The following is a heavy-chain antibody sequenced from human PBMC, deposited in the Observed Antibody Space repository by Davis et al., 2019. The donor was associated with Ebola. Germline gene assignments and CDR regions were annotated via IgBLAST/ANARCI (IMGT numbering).Heavy chain of an antibody. J-gene: IGHJ5*02. CDR1: GYTFTSHG. V-gene: IGHV1-18*04. D-gene: IGHD1-1*01. CDR2: ISAYNGNT. CDR3: ARADRIPTSVRFDP. Sequence: AASVKVSCKASGYTFTSHGISWVRQAPGQGLEWMGWISAYNGNTNYAQKLQGRVTMTTDTSTSTAYMELRSLRSDDTAVYYCARADRIPTSVRFDPWGQGTLVTVSS.